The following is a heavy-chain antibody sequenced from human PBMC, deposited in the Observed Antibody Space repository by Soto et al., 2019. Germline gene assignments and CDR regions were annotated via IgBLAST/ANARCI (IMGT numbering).Heavy chain of an antibody. CDR3: ARDDEAGAFDI. V-gene: IGHV1-69*04. CDR2: IIPILGIA. CDR1: GGTFSSYP. Sequence: QVQLVQSGAEVKKPGSSVKVSCKASGGTFSSYPISWVRQAPGQGLEWMGRIIPILGIANYAQKFQGRVTITADKSTSTAYMELSSLRSEDTAVYYCARDDEAGAFDIWGQGTMVTVSS. J-gene: IGHJ3*02.